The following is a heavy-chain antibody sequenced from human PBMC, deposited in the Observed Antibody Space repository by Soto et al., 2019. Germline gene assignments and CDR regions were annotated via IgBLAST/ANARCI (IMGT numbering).Heavy chain of an antibody. CDR3: ARDVDADYRTDFDY. V-gene: IGHV3-11*01. J-gene: IGHJ4*02. CDR2: ISGNGEII. D-gene: IGHD4-17*01. CDR1: GFTFSDYY. Sequence: PGGSLRLSCAASGFTFSDYYTHWIRRAPGKGLEWISYISGNGEIIQYAASARGRFTISRDNAENSVYLEMDSLRAEDTALYYCARDVDADYRTDFDYWGRGTLVTVSS.